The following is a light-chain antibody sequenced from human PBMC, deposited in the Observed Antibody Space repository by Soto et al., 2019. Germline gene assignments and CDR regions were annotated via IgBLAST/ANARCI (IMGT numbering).Light chain of an antibody. CDR3: QQYYSTPTWT. CDR1: QSVLYSSNNKNY. J-gene: IGKJ1*01. Sequence: DIVMTQSPDSLAVSVGERATINCKSSQSVLYSSNNKNYLAWYQQKPGQPPKLLIYWASTRESGVTDRFSGSGSGTDFTLTICSLQAEDVAFYYCQQYYSTPTWTFGQGTKVEIK. V-gene: IGKV4-1*01. CDR2: WAS.